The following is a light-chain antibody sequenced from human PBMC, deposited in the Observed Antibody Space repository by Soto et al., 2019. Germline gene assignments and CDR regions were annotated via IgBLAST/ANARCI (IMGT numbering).Light chain of an antibody. CDR3: QQYNDYSST. J-gene: IGKJ1*01. Sequence: IQMTQSPSTLSASVGDRVAITCRASQGIGIWLAWYQKKPGKAPRFLIYNASTLQTGVPSRFSGSGSGTEFTLTISSLQPDDFATYYCQQYNDYSSTFGQGTKVEIK. CDR2: NAS. V-gene: IGKV1-5*03. CDR1: QGIGIW.